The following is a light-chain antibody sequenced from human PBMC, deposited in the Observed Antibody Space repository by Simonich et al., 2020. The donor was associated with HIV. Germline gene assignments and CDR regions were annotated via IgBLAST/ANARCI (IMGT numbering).Light chain of an antibody. V-gene: IGKV4-1*01. CDR2: WAS. Sequence: DIVMTQSPDSLAVSLGERATINCKSSQSVLFSSNNKNYLAWYQQKPGQPPKLLIDWASTRESGVPDRFSGSGSGTDFTLTISSLQAEDVAVYYCQQYYRTPLTFGGGTKVEIK. J-gene: IGKJ4*01. CDR3: QQYYRTPLT. CDR1: QSVLFSSNNKNY.